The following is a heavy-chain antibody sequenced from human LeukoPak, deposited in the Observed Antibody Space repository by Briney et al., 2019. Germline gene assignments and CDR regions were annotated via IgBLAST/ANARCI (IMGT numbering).Heavy chain of an antibody. CDR2: IKSKTDGGTT. J-gene: IGHJ4*02. CDR1: GFTFSNAW. V-gene: IGHV3-15*07. D-gene: IGHD3-22*01. CDR3: ARDKVTRYYDSSGYSDY. Sequence: PGGSLRLSCAASGFTFSNAWMNWVRQAPGKGLEWVGRIKSKTDGGTTDYAAPVKGRFTISRDDSKNTLYLQMNSLRAEDTAVYYCARDKVTRYYDSSGYSDYWGQGTLVTVSS.